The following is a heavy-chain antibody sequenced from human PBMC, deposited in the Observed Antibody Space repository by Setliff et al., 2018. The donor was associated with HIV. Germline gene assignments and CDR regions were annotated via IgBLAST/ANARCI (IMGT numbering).Heavy chain of an antibody. CDR2: IYHSGST. V-gene: IGHV4-38-2*01. J-gene: IGHJ6*02. Sequence: PSETLSLTCAVSGYSISSGYCWGWIRQPPGKGLEWIGNIYHSGSTYYNPSLKSRVTISVDTSKNQFSLRLSSVTAADTAVYYCARADGSGSYYLYYYYGMDVWGQGTTVTVSS. CDR1: GYSISSGYC. CDR3: ARADGSGSYYLYYYYGMDV. D-gene: IGHD3-10*01.